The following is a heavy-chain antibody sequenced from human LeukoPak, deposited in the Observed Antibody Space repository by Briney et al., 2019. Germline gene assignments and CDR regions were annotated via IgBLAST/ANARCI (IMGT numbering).Heavy chain of an antibody. D-gene: IGHD6-6*01. CDR1: RFTFISYW. V-gene: IGHV3-7*01. CDR2: IKQDGSEK. J-gene: IGHJ4*02. Sequence: GGSLRLSCAASRFTFISYWMSWVRQAPGKGLEWVANIKQDGSEKYYVDSVKGRFTISIDNAKNSLYLQMNSLRAEDTAVYYCARGGFYSGSFFFDYWGQGTLVTVSS. CDR3: ARGGFYSGSFFFDY.